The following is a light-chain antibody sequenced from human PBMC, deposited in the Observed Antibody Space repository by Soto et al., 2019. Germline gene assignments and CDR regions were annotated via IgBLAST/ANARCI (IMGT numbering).Light chain of an antibody. CDR3: QQYGSSTYT. V-gene: IGKV3-20*01. CDR2: GAS. Sequence: EIVLTQSPGSLSLSPRERATLSCRASQSVSSNHLAWYQQKPGQAPRHLIYGASRRATGIPDRFSGSGSGTEFTLTISRLEPYDFAVYYCQQYGSSTYTFGQGTKVEIK. J-gene: IGKJ2*01. CDR1: QSVSSNH.